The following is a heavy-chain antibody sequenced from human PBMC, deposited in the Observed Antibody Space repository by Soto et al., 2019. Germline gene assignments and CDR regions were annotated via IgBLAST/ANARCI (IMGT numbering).Heavy chain of an antibody. CDR1: GGSISSGGDY. CDR3: ARIPVDTSMIYWLDP. J-gene: IGHJ5*02. Sequence: SETLSLTCTVSGGSISSGGDYWSWIRQRPGKGLEWIGYIYYTGGAYYNPSLKSRVIISVDTSKNLFSLKLTSVTAADTAVYYCARIPVDTSMIYWLDPWGQGTLVTVSS. D-gene: IGHD5-18*01. V-gene: IGHV4-61*08. CDR2: IYYTGGA.